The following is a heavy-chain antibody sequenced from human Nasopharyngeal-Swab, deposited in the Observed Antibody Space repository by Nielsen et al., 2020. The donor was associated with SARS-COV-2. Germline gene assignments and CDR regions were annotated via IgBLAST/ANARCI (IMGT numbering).Heavy chain of an antibody. J-gene: IGHJ5*02. CDR3: ARDPGYSSSWYYNWFDP. Sequence: GESLKISCAASGFTFSSYAMHWVRQAPGKGLEWVAVISYDGSNKYYADSVKGRFTISRDNSKNTLYLQMNSLRDEDTAVYYCARDPGYSSSWYYNWFDPWGQGTLVTVSS. CDR2: ISYDGSNK. V-gene: IGHV3-30-3*01. D-gene: IGHD6-13*01. CDR1: GFTFSSYA.